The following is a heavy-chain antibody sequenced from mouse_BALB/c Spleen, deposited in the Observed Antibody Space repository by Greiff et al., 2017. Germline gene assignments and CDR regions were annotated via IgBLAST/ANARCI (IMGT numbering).Heavy chain of an antibody. D-gene: IGHD4-1*01. V-gene: IGHV7-3*02. Sequence: EVQRVESGGGLVQPGGSLRLSCATSGFTFTDYYMRWVRQPPGKALEWLGFIRNKANGYTTEYSASVKGRVTITRDNSQNILYLQMSTLRAEDSATYYCAREGGNWGAYWGQGTLVTVSA. J-gene: IGHJ3*01. CDR2: IRNKANGYTT. CDR1: GFTFTDYY. CDR3: AREGGNWGAY.